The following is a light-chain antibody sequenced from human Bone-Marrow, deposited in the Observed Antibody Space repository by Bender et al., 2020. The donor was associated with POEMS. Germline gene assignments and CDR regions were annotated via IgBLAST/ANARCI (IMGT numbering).Light chain of an antibody. V-gene: IGLV1-47*01. CDR1: SSNIGSNF. CDR3: ATWHDSLNGWV. Sequence: QSVLTQPPSASGTPGQRVTMSCSGSSSNIGSNFVYWYQQLPGTAPKLLIYRNNQRPSGVPDRFSGSKSGTSASLAIIGLRSEDEGDYYCATWHDSLNGWVFGGGTKLAVL. CDR2: RNN. J-gene: IGLJ3*02.